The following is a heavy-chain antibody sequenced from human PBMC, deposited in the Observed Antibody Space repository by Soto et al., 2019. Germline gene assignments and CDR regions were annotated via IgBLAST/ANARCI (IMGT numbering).Heavy chain of an antibody. V-gene: IGHV1-18*01. CDR1: GYTFTSYG. CDR3: ARAGDGWLSPGGWFDP. CDR2: ISAYNGNT. J-gene: IGHJ5*02. Sequence: ASVKVSCKASGYTFTSYGISWVRQAPGQGLEWMGWISAYNGNTNYAQKLQGRVTMTTDTSTSTAYMELRSLRSDDTVVYYCARAGDGWLSPGGWFDPWGQGTLVTVSS. D-gene: IGHD3-22*01.